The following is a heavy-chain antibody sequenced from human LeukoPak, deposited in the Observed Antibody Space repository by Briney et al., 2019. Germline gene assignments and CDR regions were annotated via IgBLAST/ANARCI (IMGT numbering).Heavy chain of an antibody. Sequence: PGGALRPPCAAPGFTFSGSAMHWVRQASGEGREWVGRIRSKANSYATAYAASVKGRFTISRDDSKNTAYLQMNSLKTEDTAVYYCTSRMTNLDYWGQGTLVTVSS. CDR3: TSRMTNLDY. J-gene: IGHJ4*02. CDR2: IRSKANSYAT. V-gene: IGHV3-73*01. D-gene: IGHD4-11*01. CDR1: GFTFSGSA.